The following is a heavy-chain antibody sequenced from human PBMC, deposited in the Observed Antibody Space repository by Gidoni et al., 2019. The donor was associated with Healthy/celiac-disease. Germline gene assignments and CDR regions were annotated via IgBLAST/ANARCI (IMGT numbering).Heavy chain of an antibody. CDR3: ARVMKTRVRMFVSYFDY. CDR1: GGSFSGYY. CDR2: INHSGST. V-gene: IGHV4-34*01. J-gene: IGHJ4*02. Sequence: QVQLQQWGAGLLKPSETLSLTCAFSGGSFSGYYWSWIRQPPGKGLEWIGEINHSGSTNYNPSLKSRVTISVDTSKNQFSRKLSSVTDADTAVYYCARVMKTRVRMFVSYFDYWGQGTLVTVSS. D-gene: IGHD1-1*01.